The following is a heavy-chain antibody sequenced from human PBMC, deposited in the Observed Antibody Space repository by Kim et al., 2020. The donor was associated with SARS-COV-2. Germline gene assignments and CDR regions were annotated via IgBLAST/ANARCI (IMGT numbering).Heavy chain of an antibody. Sequence: GKGRFTISRDKSKNTLYLQMNSLRAEDTAVYYCARDRYSYGDYYYYGMDVWGQGTTVTVSS. V-gene: IGHV3-53*01. J-gene: IGHJ6*02. CDR3: ARDRYSYGDYYYYGMDV. D-gene: IGHD5-18*01.